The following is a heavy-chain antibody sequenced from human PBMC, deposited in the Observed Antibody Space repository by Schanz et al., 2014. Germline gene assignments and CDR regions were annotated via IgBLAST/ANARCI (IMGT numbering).Heavy chain of an antibody. V-gene: IGHV1-18*01. CDR1: GYTFTTYA. CDR2: ISVYTGNA. D-gene: IGHD3-9*01. J-gene: IGHJ4*02. CDR3: ARDAADFYDILTEEDY. Sequence: QVQLVQSGAEVKKPGASVRVSCKASGYTFTTYAMSWVRQAPGQGLEWVGWISVYTGNAKYGQKVQGRVTMTADTCTNTAYMELRSLRSDDTAVYYCARDAADFYDILTEEDYWGQGTLVTVSS.